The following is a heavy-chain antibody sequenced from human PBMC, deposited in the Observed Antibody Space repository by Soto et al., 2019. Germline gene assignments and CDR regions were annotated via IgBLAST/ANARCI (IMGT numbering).Heavy chain of an antibody. CDR2: IYYSGST. CDR3: PQKVGDYGDYWYFDL. Sequence: PSETLSLTCTVSGGSISSSSYYWGWIRQPPGKGLEGIGSIYYSGSTYYNPSLKSRVTIAVDTSKNQFSLKLSSVTAADTAVYYCPQKVGDYGDYWYFDLWGRGTLVTVYS. V-gene: IGHV4-39*01. CDR1: GGSISSSSYY. D-gene: IGHD4-17*01. J-gene: IGHJ2*01.